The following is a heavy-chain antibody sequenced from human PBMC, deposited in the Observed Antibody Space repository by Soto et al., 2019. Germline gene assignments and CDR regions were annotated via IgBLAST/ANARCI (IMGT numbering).Heavy chain of an antibody. CDR3: AKGGAYYDFCFDC. D-gene: IGHD3-3*01. CDR2: ISGSGART. Sequence: GGSLRLSCAASGFIFNNYAMTWVRQAKEKGQEWVSAISGSGARTYYADSVKGRFTISRDKSKNTVYLQMNSLRAEDSSVYYCAKGGAYYDFCFDCWGLGTLVTVSS. CDR1: GFIFNNYA. J-gene: IGHJ4*02. V-gene: IGHV3-23*01.